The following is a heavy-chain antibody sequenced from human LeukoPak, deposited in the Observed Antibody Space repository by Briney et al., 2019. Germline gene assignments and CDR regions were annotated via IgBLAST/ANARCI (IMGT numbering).Heavy chain of an antibody. V-gene: IGHV3-30*04. Sequence: GGSLRLSCAASGFTFSSYAMRWVRQAPGKGLEWVAVISYDGSNKYYADSVKGRFTISRDNSKNRLYLQMNSLRAEDTAVYYCAGDCYSYGHGGAFDIWGQGTMVTVSS. J-gene: IGHJ3*02. D-gene: IGHD5-18*01. CDR1: GFTFSSYA. CDR2: ISYDGSNK. CDR3: AGDCYSYGHGGAFDI.